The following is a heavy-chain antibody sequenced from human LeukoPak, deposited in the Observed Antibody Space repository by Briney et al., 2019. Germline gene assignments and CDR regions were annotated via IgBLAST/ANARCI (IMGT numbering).Heavy chain of an antibody. Sequence: SETLSLTCAVYGGSFSGYYWSWIRQPPGKGLEWIGSIYDSRSTYYNPSLKSRVTISVDTSKNQFSLKLNSVTAADTAVYYCARHYGPWGQGTLVTVSS. D-gene: IGHD3-16*01. CDR3: ARHYGP. V-gene: IGHV4-34*01. J-gene: IGHJ5*02. CDR1: GGSFSGYY. CDR2: IYDSRST.